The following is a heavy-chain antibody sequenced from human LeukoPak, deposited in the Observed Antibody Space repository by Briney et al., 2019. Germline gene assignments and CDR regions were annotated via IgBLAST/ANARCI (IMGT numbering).Heavy chain of an antibody. D-gene: IGHD1-14*01. CDR3: AGDNNRHRAGHIDY. V-gene: IGHV1-18*01. CDR1: GYTFTSYG. Sequence: ASVKVSCKASGYTFTSYGISWVRQAPGQGLEWMGWISAYNGNTNYAQKLQGRVTMTTDTSTSTAYMELRSLRSDDTAVYYCAGDNNRHRAGHIDYWGQGTLVTVSS. J-gene: IGHJ4*02. CDR2: ISAYNGNT.